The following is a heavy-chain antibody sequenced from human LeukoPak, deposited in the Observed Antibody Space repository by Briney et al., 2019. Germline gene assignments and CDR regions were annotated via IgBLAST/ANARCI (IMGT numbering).Heavy chain of an antibody. CDR2: INNDGSST. Sequence: GGSLRLSCAASGFTFSNYWMHWVRRAPGKGLVWVSCINNDGSSTDYADSVKGRFTISRDNAKNTLYLQMNSLRAEDTAVYYCARPDLMRELRFDPWGQGTLVTVSS. J-gene: IGHJ5*02. V-gene: IGHV3-74*01. CDR3: ARPDLMRELRFDP. D-gene: IGHD1-7*01. CDR1: GFTFSNYW.